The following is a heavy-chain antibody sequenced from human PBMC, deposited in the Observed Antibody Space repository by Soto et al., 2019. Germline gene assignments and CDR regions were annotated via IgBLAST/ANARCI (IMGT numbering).Heavy chain of an antibody. CDR1: GFTFRTSV. CDR3: AKEHTAHRHFDY. CDR2: IASDSSYK. Sequence: QVQLVESGVGVVQPGTSLRLSCVASGFTFRTSVIHWVRQAPGKGLEWLAVIASDSSYKNCTGSVNGRFTISRDNSKITLYLEMSSLRAEDTAVYYCAKEHTAHRHFDYCGLGSLVTVSP. J-gene: IGHJ4*02. V-gene: IGHV3-30*18.